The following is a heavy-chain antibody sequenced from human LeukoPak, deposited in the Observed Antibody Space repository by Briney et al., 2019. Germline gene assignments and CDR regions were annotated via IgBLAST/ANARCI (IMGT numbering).Heavy chain of an antibody. CDR1: GVSINTYY. CDR2: VYYSGST. CDR3: ARAPGARGGLNYYYYYMDV. J-gene: IGHJ6*03. Sequence: SETLSLTCTLSGVSINTYYWSWIRQPPGKGLEWIGYVYYSGSTSYSPSLKSRVTISVDTSKNQFSLKLTSVTAADTAVYYCARAPGARGGLNYYYYYMDVWGKGTTVTVSS. V-gene: IGHV4-59*01. D-gene: IGHD3-10*01.